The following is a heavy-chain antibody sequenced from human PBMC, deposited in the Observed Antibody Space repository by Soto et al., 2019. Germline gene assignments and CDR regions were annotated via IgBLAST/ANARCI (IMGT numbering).Heavy chain of an antibody. CDR2: IVVGSGNT. D-gene: IGHD2-21*02. Sequence: SVKVSCKASGFTFFTSAIQWVRQARGQRLEWMGWIVVGSGNTNYAQKFQERFSITRDMSTNTAYMDLTSLRSEDTAVYYCAADPYCGGDCYFDYWGQGTMVTVSS. CDR3: AADPYCGGDCYFDY. V-gene: IGHV1-58*02. J-gene: IGHJ4*02. CDR1: GFTFFTSA.